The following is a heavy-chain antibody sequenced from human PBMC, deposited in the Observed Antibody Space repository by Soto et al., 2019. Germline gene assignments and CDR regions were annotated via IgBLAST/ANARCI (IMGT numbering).Heavy chain of an antibody. V-gene: IGHV4-59*01. CDR3: ARGRTTTVTTLAYFDY. J-gene: IGHJ4*02. CDR2: IYYSGST. Sequence: SETLSLTCTVSGGSISSYYWSWIRQPPGKGLEWIGYIYYSGSTNYNPSLKSRVTISVDTSKNQFTLKLSSVTAADTAVYYCARGRTTTVTTLAYFDYWGQGTLVTVSS. CDR1: GGSISSYY. D-gene: IGHD4-17*01.